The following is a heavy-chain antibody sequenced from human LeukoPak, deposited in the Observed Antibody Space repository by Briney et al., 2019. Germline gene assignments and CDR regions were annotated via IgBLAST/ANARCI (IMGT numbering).Heavy chain of an antibody. D-gene: IGHD1-26*01. J-gene: IGHJ4*02. CDR2: ISGSGGST. V-gene: IGHV3-23*01. CDR1: GFTFSSYA. CDR3: AKKRDGELTTTGYFDY. Sequence: GGSLRLSCAASGFTFSSYAMSWVRQAPGKGLEWVSAISGSGGSTYYADSVKGRFTISRDNSKNTLYLQMNSLRAEDTAVYYCAKKRDGELTTTGYFDYWGQGTLVNVSS.